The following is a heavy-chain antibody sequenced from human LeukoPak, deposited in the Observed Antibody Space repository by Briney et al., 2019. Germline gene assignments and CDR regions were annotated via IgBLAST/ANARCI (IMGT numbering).Heavy chain of an antibody. CDR1: GYTFTGYY. Sequence: GASVKVSCKASGYTFTGYYMHWVRQAPGQGLEWMGWINPNSGGTNYAQKFQGRVTMTRDTSISTAYMELSRLRSDDTAVYYCETAVRNHCSGGSCERDAFDIWGQGTMVTVSS. CDR3: ETAVRNHCSGGSCERDAFDI. CDR2: INPNSGGT. D-gene: IGHD2-15*01. V-gene: IGHV1-2*02. J-gene: IGHJ3*02.